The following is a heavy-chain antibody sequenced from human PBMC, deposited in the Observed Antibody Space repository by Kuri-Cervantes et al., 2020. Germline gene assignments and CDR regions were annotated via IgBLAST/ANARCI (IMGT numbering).Heavy chain of an antibody. J-gene: IGHJ4*02. V-gene: IGHV3-30-3*01. CDR1: GFTFSSYW. CDR2: ISYDGSNK. CDR3: ARVLSGVGY. D-gene: IGHD1-26*01. Sequence: GESLKISCAASGFTFSSYWMSWVRQAPGKGLEWVAVISYDGSNKYYADPVKGRFTISRENAKNSLYLQMSSLRAEDTAVYYCARVLSGVGYWGQGTLVTVAS.